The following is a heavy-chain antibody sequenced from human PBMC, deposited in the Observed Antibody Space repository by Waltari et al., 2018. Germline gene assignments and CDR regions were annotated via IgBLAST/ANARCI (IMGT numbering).Heavy chain of an antibody. J-gene: IGHJ4*02. Sequence: QVQLQQSGPGLVKPSQTLSVTCAISGDSVSSNSAAWNWIRQSPSRGLEWLGRTYYRSKWYNAHAVSVRSRITIKPDTAKNQFSLQLNAVTPEDTAVYYCARAPNSGGWYVVFDYWGQGTLVTVSS. CDR3: ARAPNSGGWYVVFDY. CDR2: TYYRSKWYN. D-gene: IGHD6-19*01. CDR1: GDSVSSNSAA. V-gene: IGHV6-1*01.